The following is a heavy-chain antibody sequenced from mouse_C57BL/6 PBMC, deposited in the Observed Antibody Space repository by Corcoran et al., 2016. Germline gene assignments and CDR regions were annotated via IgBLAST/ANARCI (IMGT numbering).Heavy chain of an antibody. V-gene: IGHV9-3*01. D-gene: IGHD1-1*01. J-gene: IGHJ4*01. CDR2: INTYSGVP. Sequence: QIQLVQSGPELKKPGETVKISCKASGYTFTTYGMSWVKQAPGKGLKWMGWINTYSGVPTYADDFKGRFAFSLETSASTAYLQINNLKNEDTATYFCARGDYYGSSYGAYAMDYWGQGTSVTVSS. CDR3: ARGDYYGSSYGAYAMDY. CDR1: GYTFTTYG.